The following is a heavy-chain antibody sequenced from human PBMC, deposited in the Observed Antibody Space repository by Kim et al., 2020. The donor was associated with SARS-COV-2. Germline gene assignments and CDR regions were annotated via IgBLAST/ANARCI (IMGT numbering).Heavy chain of an antibody. CDR1: GGSFSGYY. CDR3: ARIKSTSYKGWGWFDP. Sequence: SETLSLTCAVYGGSFSGYYWSWIRQPPGKGLEWIGEINHSGSTNYNPSLKSRVTISVDTSKNKFSLKLSSVTAADTAVYYCARIKSTSYKGWGWFDPWGQGTLVTVSS. J-gene: IGHJ5*02. V-gene: IGHV4-34*01. D-gene: IGHD2-2*01. CDR2: INHSGST.